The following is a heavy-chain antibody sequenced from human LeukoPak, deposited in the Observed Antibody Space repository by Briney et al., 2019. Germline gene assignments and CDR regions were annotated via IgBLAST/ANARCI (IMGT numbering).Heavy chain of an antibody. CDR3: ARGPYYDILANWFDP. Sequence: PGRSLRLSCAASGFTFSSYGMHWVRQAPGKGLEGVAVIWYDGSNKYYADSVKGRFTISRDNSKNTLYLQMNSLRAEDTAVYYCARGPYYDILANWFDPWGQGTLVTVSS. CDR1: GFTFSSYG. D-gene: IGHD3-9*01. V-gene: IGHV3-33*01. CDR2: IWYDGSNK. J-gene: IGHJ5*02.